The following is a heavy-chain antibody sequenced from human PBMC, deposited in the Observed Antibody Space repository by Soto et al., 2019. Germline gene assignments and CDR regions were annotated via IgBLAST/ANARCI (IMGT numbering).Heavy chain of an antibody. CDR2: ISGSGGST. CDR1: GFTFSSYA. V-gene: IGHV3-23*01. CDR3: AIGRGKGAEYFQH. D-gene: IGHD1-26*01. Sequence: GGSLRLSCAASGFTFSSYATSWVRQAPGRGLEWVSVISGSGGSTYYADSVKGRFTLSRDNSKNTLYLQMNSLRVEDTAVYYCAIGRGKGAEYFQHWGQGTLVTVSS. J-gene: IGHJ1*01.